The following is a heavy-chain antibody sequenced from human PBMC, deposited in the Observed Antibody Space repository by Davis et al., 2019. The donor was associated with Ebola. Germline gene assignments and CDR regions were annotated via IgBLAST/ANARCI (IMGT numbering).Heavy chain of an antibody. D-gene: IGHD6-13*01. CDR1: GHTFTSDG. CDR3: ARDKTLGVSAAGVLRLGFDP. J-gene: IGHJ5*02. Sequence: AASVKVSCKASGHTFTSDGITWVRQAPGQGLEWMGWISAYNGNTRYAQRLQGRVTMTIDTSTRTAYMELSSLRSDDTAVYYCARDKTLGVSAAGVLRLGFDPWGQGTLVTVSS. V-gene: IGHV1-18*04. CDR2: ISAYNGNT.